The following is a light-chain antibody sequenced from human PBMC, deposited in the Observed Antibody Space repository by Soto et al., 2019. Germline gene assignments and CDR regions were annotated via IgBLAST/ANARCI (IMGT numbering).Light chain of an antibody. CDR2: AAS. CDR3: LQYSSYPVT. Sequence: DIQMTQSPSAMSASVGDTVTITCRASQGIRNSLVWFQQKPGKVPKRLIYAASSLQSGVPSRFSGSGSGTEFTLTISSVQPEDCATYYCLQYSSYPVTFVQGTKVEIK. V-gene: IGKV1-17*03. CDR1: QGIRNS. J-gene: IGKJ1*01.